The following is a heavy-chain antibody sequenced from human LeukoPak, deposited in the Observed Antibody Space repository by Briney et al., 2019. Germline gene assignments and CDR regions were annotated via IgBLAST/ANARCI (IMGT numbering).Heavy chain of an antibody. CDR3: ANGVAPDYYYYYGMDV. D-gene: IGHD2-15*01. V-gene: IGHV3-23*01. Sequence: GGSLRLSCAASGFTFSSYAMSWVRQASGKGLEWVSAISGSGGSTYYADSVKGRFTISRDNSKNTLYLQMNRLRAEDTAVYYCANGVAPDYYYYYGMDVWGQGTTVTVSS. CDR2: ISGSGGST. CDR1: GFTFSSYA. J-gene: IGHJ6*02.